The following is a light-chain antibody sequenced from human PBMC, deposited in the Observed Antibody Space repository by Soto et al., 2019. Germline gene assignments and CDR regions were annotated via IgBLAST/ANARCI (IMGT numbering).Light chain of an antibody. CDR1: QSVSSH. CDR3: QHRSCSPLT. CDR2: DAS. J-gene: IGKJ4*01. V-gene: IGKV3-11*01. Sequence: EIVLTQSPATLSLSPGERAALSCRASQSVSSHLAWYQQKPGQAPRLLIYDASNRATGIPDRCSGSGSGTYFTLIISSLVPEYPVFYYWQHRSCSPLTFGGGTKVEIK.